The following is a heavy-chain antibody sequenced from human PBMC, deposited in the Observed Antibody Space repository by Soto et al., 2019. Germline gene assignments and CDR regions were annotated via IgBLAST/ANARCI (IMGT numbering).Heavy chain of an antibody. J-gene: IGHJ1*01. V-gene: IGHV4-59*01. D-gene: IGHD2-8*01. CDR3: ARVGVSLYFQH. CDR2: IYYSGST. Sequence: QVQLQESGPGLVKPSETLSLTCTVSGGSISSYYWSWIRQPPGKGLEWIGYIYYSGSTNYNPSLKSRVTISVDTSKNQFSLKLSSVTAADTAVYYCARVGVSLYFQHWGQGTLVTVSS. CDR1: GGSISSYY.